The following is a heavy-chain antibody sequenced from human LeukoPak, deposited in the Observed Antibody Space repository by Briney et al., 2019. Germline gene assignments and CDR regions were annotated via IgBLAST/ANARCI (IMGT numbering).Heavy chain of an antibody. CDR2: MNPNSGNT. V-gene: IGHV1-8*01. D-gene: IGHD2-15*01. Sequence: ASVKVSCKASGYTFTSYDINGVRQATGQGLEWMGWMNPNSGNTGYAQKFQGRVTMTRNTSISTAYMELSRLRSDDTAVYYCARDRRMVAATPFDYWGQGTLVTVSS. CDR1: GYTFTSYD. J-gene: IGHJ4*02. CDR3: ARDRRMVAATPFDY.